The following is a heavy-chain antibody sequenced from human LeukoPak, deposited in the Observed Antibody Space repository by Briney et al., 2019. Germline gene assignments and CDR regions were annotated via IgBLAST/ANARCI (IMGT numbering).Heavy chain of an antibody. V-gene: IGHV3-15*01. Sequence: GGSLRLSCAASGFTFSNAWMSWVRQAPGKGLEWVGRIKSKTDGGTTDYAAPVKGRFTISRDDSKNTLYLQMNSLKTEDTAVYYCTTRGGSSFIWSDFDYWGQGTLVTVSS. CDR1: GFTFSNAW. D-gene: IGHD6-6*01. CDR2: IKSKTDGGTT. CDR3: TTRGGSSFIWSDFDY. J-gene: IGHJ4*02.